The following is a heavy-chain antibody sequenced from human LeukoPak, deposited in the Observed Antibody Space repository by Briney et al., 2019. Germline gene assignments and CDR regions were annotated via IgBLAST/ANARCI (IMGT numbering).Heavy chain of an antibody. D-gene: IGHD4-17*01. CDR3: ARGGYDYGLAGWFDP. V-gene: IGHV1-18*04. J-gene: IGHJ5*02. Sequence: GASVKVSCKASGYTFTSYGISWVRQAPGQGLEWMGWISAYNGNTNYAQKLQGRVTMTTDTSTSTAYMELRSLRSDDTAVYYCARGGYDYGLAGWFDPWGQGTRVTVSS. CDR1: GYTFTSYG. CDR2: ISAYNGNT.